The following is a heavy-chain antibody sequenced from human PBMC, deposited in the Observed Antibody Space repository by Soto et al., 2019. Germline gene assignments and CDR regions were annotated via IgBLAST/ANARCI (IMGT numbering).Heavy chain of an antibody. Sequence: EIQLLESGGGLVQPGGSLRLSCAASGFTFSNYAMSWVRQAPGKGLEWVSAMSGGGGNTNYEDSVKGRFSISRDNSKNTLSLQMNSLGADDTAVYYCAKGMSTTSCYHFDYWGQGTLVTVSS. V-gene: IGHV3-23*01. CDR2: MSGGGGNT. D-gene: IGHD2-2*01. CDR1: GFTFSNYA. CDR3: AKGMSTTSCYHFDY. J-gene: IGHJ4*02.